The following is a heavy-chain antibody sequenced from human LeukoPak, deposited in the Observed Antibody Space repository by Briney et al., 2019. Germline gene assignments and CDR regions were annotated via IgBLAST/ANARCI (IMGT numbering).Heavy chain of an antibody. J-gene: IGHJ4*02. Sequence: ASVKVSCKASGGTFSNYAISWARQAPGQGLEWMGGIIPIFATPNYAQKFQGRVTITADESTSTAYMELSSLKSDDTAIYYCARGVGRYDILTGRLDYWGQGTLVTVSS. D-gene: IGHD3-9*01. CDR1: GGTFSNYA. V-gene: IGHV1-69*13. CDR3: ARGVGRYDILTGRLDY. CDR2: IIPIFATP.